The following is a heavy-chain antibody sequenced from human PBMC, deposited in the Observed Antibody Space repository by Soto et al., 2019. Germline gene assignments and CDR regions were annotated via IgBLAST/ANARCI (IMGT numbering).Heavy chain of an antibody. CDR1: GYSFTTFD. D-gene: IGHD2-8*02. CDR3: ARGRGGATGGILDY. V-gene: IGHV1-8*02. J-gene: IGHJ4*02. CDR2: MNPNTGDT. Sequence: QVQLVQSGAEVKKPGASVRISCKASGYSFTTFDINWVRQASGQGLEWVGWMNPNTGDTVFVQNFQGRASMTRNSAVSTAVMEVSGLKVEGTAVYYCARGRGGATGGILDYWGQGAPVIVSS.